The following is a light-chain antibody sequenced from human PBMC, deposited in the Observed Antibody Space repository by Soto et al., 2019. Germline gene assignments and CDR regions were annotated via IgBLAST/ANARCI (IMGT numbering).Light chain of an antibody. Sequence: EIVLTQSPGTLSLSPGERATLSCRASQSVSSSCLAWYQQRPGQAPRLLIYGASSRATAIPDRFSGSGSGTDSTLTISRLEPEDFEVYDCQWYDNSPPIFTFGPGTKVDIK. CDR3: QWYDNSPPIFT. CDR1: QSVSSSC. V-gene: IGKV3-20*01. J-gene: IGKJ3*01. CDR2: GAS.